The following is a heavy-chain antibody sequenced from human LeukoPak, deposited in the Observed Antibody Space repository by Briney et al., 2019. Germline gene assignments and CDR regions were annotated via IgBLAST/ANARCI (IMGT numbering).Heavy chain of an antibody. D-gene: IGHD6-19*01. CDR3: ARSEGWDSSGWSSRAYYYYYMDV. Sequence: ASVKVSCKASGGTFSSYAISWVRQAPGQGLEWMGGIIPIFGTANYAQKFQGRVTITTDEPTSTAYMELSSLRSEDTAVYYCARSEGWDSSGWSSRAYYYYYMDVWGKGTTVTVSS. J-gene: IGHJ6*03. CDR2: IIPIFGTA. CDR1: GGTFSSYA. V-gene: IGHV1-69*05.